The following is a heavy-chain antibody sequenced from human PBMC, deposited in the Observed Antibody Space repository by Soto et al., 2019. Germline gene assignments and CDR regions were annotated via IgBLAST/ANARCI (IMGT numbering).Heavy chain of an antibody. CDR3: ARDRGAARLWFDP. Sequence: GGSLRLSCAASGFTFSSYWMSWVRQAPGKGLEWVANITQDGSEKYYVDSVKGRFTISRDNAKNSLYLQMNSLRAEDTAVYYCARDRGAARLWFDPWGQGTLVTVSS. J-gene: IGHJ5*02. CDR2: ITQDGSEK. V-gene: IGHV3-7*03. CDR1: GFTFSSYW. D-gene: IGHD6-6*01.